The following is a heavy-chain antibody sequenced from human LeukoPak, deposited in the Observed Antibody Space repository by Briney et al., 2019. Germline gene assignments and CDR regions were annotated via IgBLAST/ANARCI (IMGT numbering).Heavy chain of an antibody. CDR1: GFTFDDYG. D-gene: IGHD2-15*01. Sequence: GGSLRLSCAASGFTFDDYGMSWVRQAPGKGLEWVSAINWNGGSTGYADSVKGRFTISRDNAKNSLYLQMDSLRAEDTALYYCARDSTQPGPVVVAATYAGFDYWGQGTLVTVSS. CDR3: ARDSTQPGPVVVAATYAGFDY. J-gene: IGHJ4*02. V-gene: IGHV3-20*04. CDR2: INWNGGST.